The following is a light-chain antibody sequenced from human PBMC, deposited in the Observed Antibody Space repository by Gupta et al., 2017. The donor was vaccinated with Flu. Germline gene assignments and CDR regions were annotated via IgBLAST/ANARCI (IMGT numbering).Light chain of an antibody. CDR2: AAS. CDR3: KKYNSAPWT. CDR1: QGISNY. Sequence: DIDMIQSPSSLSASVGDRVTIICRASQGISNYLAWYQQKPGKVPKLLIYAASTLQSGVPSRFSGSGSGTDFTLTISSLQPEDVATYYCKKYNSAPWTFGQGTKVEIK. J-gene: IGKJ1*01. V-gene: IGKV1-27*01.